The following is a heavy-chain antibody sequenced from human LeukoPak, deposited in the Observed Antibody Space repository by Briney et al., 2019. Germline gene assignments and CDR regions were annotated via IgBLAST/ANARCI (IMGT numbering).Heavy chain of an antibody. V-gene: IGHV3-30*04. CDR3: ARNDIVGYYGMDV. Sequence: PGGSLRLSCAASGFTFSSYAMHWVRQAPGKGLEWVAVISYDGSNKYYADSVKSRFTISRDNSKNTLYLQMNSLRAEDTAVYYCARNDIVGYYGMDVWGQGTTVTVSS. CDR2: ISYDGSNK. D-gene: IGHD2-15*01. CDR1: GFTFSSYA. J-gene: IGHJ6*02.